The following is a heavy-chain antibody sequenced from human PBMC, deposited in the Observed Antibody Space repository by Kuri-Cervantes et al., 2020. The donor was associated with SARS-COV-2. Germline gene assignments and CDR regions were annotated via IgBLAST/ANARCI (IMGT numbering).Heavy chain of an antibody. J-gene: IGHJ4*02. V-gene: IGHV3-7*01. CDR2: IKQDGSEK. D-gene: IGHD6-19*01. CDR3: SPSHFSGWYYFDY. CDR1: GFTFSSFW. Sequence: GGSLRLSCAASGFTFSSFWVSWVRQAPGKGVEWVANIKQDGSEKYYVDSVKGRFTISRDNAENSLYLQMNSLRAEDTAVYYCSPSHFSGWYYFDYWGQGTLVTVSS.